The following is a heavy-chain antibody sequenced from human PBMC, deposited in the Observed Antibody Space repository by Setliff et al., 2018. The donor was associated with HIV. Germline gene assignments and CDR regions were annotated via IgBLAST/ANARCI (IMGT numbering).Heavy chain of an antibody. CDR3: ARVTGGSYYFDY. J-gene: IGHJ4*02. CDR1: GFSFSNYA. D-gene: IGHD7-27*01. CDR2: INSNGRST. V-gene: IGHV3-64*02. Sequence: GGSLGLSCAASGFSFSNYAMTWVRQAPGKGLEYVSSINSNGRSTSYADSVKGRFTISRDNSKNTLYLQMGSLRTEDMAVYFCARVTGGSYYFDYWGQGTLVTVSS.